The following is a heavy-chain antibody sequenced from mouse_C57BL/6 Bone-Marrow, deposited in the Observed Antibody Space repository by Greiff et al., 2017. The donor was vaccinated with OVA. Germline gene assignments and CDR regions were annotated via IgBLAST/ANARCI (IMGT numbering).Heavy chain of an antibody. CDR1: GYTFTTYP. CDR3: AIHTRRWFAY. J-gene: IGHJ3*01. V-gene: IGHV1-47*01. Sequence: VKLVESGAELVKPGASVKMSCKASGYTFTTYPIEWMKQTHGKSLEWIGNFHPYNDDTKYNEKFKGKATLTVEKSSSTVYLELSRLTSDDSAVYYCAIHTRRWFAYWGQGTLVTVSA. CDR2: FHPYNDDT. D-gene: IGHD2-12*01.